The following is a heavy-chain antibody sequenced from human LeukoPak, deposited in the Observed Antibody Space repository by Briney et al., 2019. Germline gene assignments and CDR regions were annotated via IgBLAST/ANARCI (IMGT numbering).Heavy chain of an antibody. CDR2: IYYSGST. CDR1: GGSISSGGYY. D-gene: IGHD2-15*01. J-gene: IGHJ4*02. CDR3: ASGAATYYFDY. V-gene: IGHV4-31*03. Sequence: SQTLSLTCTVSGGSISSGGYYWRWLRQHPGKGLEWIGYIYYSGSTYYNPSLKSRVTISVDTSKNQFSLKLSSVTAADTAVYYCASGAATYYFDYWGQGTLVTVSS.